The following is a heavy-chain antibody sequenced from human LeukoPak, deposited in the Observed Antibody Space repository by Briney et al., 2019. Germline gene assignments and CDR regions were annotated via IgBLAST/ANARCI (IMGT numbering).Heavy chain of an antibody. J-gene: IGHJ6*02. CDR1: GGTFSIHA. D-gene: IGHD7-27*01. Sequence: GASVKVSCKASGGTFSIHAITWVRQAPGQGLEWMGGIIPMFGTPKVAQKFQGRVVITADESTTTAYLEVSSLRSEDTAVYYCARRYCPGEKCYPLSYPYHGLDVWGQGTTVTVSS. CDR3: ARRYCPGEKCYPLSYPYHGLDV. CDR2: IIPMFGTP. V-gene: IGHV1-69*01.